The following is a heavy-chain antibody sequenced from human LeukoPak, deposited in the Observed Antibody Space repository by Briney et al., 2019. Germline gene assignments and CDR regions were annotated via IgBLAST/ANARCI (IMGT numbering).Heavy chain of an antibody. D-gene: IGHD3-22*01. CDR1: GGSIRSYY. CDR3: ARHTSCYYSSFDY. J-gene: IGHJ4*02. V-gene: IGHV4-59*01. CDR2: IYNTGST. Sequence: SETLSLTCSVSGGSIRSYYWSWIRQPPGKGLEWIGYIYNTGSTNYNPSLKSRVTISVGPSKNQFSLKLSSVTAADTAVYYCARHTSCYYSSFDYWGQGTLVTVSS.